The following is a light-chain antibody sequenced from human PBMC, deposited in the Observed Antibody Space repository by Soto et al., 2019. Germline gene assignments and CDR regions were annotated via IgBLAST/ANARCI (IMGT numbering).Light chain of an antibody. J-gene: IGKJ5*01. CDR3: QHRSEWPVS. CDR1: QSISSY. V-gene: IGKV1-39*01. Sequence: DIQMTQSPSSLSASVGDRVTITCRASQSISSYLNWYQQKPGKAPKLLIYAASSLQSGVPSRFSGSGSGTDFTLTISSLEPEDFAVYYCQHRSEWPVSFGQGTRLESK. CDR2: AAS.